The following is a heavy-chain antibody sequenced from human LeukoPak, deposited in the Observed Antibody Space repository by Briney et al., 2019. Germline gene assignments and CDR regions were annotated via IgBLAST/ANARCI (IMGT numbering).Heavy chain of an antibody. Sequence: GGSLRLSCAASGFTFSSYWMSWVRQAPGKGLEWVANIKQDGSEKYYVDSVKGRFTISRDNAKNSLYLQMNSLRAEDTAVYYCAREKRYSISWYPVDYWGQGTLVTASS. J-gene: IGHJ4*02. CDR2: IKQDGSEK. D-gene: IGHD6-13*01. CDR3: AREKRYSISWYPVDY. V-gene: IGHV3-7*01. CDR1: GFTFSSYW.